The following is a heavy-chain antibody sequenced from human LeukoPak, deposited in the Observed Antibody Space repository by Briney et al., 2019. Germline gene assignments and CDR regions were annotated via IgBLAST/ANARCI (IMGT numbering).Heavy chain of an antibody. D-gene: IGHD4-23*01. V-gene: IGHV4-59*08. Sequence: SETLSLTCTVSGGSISSYYWSWIRQPPGKGLEWIGYIYYSGSTNYNPSLKSRVTISVDTSKNQFSLKLSSVTAADTAVYYCARARGVRLGGNSIPSLYYWGQGTLVTVSS. J-gene: IGHJ4*02. CDR1: GGSISSYY. CDR2: IYYSGST. CDR3: ARARGVRLGGNSIPSLYY.